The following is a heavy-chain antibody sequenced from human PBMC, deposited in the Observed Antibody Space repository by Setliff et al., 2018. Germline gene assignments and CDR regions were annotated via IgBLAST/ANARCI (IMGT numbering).Heavy chain of an antibody. CDR2: INPSGGYT. CDR1: GHTFTSYF. J-gene: IGHJ4*02. CDR3: ARGLIVLPGPSGDMGYFDY. D-gene: IGHD2-8*01. Sequence: ASVKVSCKASGHTFTSYFMQWVRQAPGQGLEWMGMINPSGGYTIYAQKFQGGVTMTRDTSTSTVYLELSSLRSEDTAVYYCARGLIVLPGPSGDMGYFDYWGQGTVVTVS. V-gene: IGHV1-46*01.